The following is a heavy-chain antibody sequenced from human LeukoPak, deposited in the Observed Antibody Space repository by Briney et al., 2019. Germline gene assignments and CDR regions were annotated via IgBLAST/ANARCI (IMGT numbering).Heavy chain of an antibody. D-gene: IGHD2-15*01. CDR1: GYTFTNYA. V-gene: IGHV1-3*01. CDR3: ARERWHCRVNCYSVYYYALDV. J-gene: IGHJ6*02. CDR2: INPGNGDT. Sequence: ASVKVSCTGSGYTFTNYAVHWVRQAPGQRLEWLGWINPGNGDTKYSQNFQGRVTVTSDTSAATAYVELNSLTSEDTAVYYCARERWHCRVNCYSVYYYALDVWGQGTTVTVSS.